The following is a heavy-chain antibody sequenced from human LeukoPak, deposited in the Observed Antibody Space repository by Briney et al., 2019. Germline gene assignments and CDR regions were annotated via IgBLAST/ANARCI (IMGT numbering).Heavy chain of an antibody. Sequence: ASVKVSCKASGYTFTSYYMHWVRQAPGQGLEWMGIINPSGGSTSYAQKFQGGVTMTRDTSTSTVYMELSSLRSEDTAVYYCARAKAPVLGFWSGYYDGSDDYGMDVWGQGTTVTVSS. CDR2: INPSGGST. D-gene: IGHD3-3*01. CDR3: ARAKAPVLGFWSGYYDGSDDYGMDV. V-gene: IGHV1-46*01. J-gene: IGHJ6*02. CDR1: GYTFTSYY.